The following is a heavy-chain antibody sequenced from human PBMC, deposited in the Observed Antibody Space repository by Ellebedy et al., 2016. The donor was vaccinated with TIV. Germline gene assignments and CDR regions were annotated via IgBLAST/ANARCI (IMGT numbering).Heavy chain of an antibody. CDR2: IYTRGNT. Sequence: SETLSLXXTVSGASISSGSSYWSWIRQPAGKGLEWIGRIYTRGNTNYNPSLKSRVTISVDTSKNQFSLKLSSVTAADTAVYYCARAWGYGDYGVDVWGQGTTVTVSS. V-gene: IGHV4-61*02. D-gene: IGHD4-17*01. CDR1: GASISSGSSY. CDR3: ARAWGYGDYGVDV. J-gene: IGHJ6*02.